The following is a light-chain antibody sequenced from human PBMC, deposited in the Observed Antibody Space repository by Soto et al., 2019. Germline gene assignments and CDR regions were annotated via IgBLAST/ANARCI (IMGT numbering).Light chain of an antibody. CDR1: SSNIGAGYD. CDR2: GDN. V-gene: IGLV1-40*01. Sequence: QSVLTQPPSVSGAPGQKINISCTGSSSNIGAGYDVHWYRQFPGAAPKLLISGDNNRPSGVPDRFSGSKSGTSASLAITGLQAEDEADYYCQSYDSSLSRVFGTGTKVTVL. J-gene: IGLJ1*01. CDR3: QSYDSSLSRV.